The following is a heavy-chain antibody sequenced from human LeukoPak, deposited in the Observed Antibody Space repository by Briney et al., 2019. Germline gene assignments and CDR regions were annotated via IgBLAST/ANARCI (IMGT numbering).Heavy chain of an antibody. CDR3: ARDEDYGSL. Sequence: SETLSLTCTVSGGSISSSSYYWGWIRQPPGKGLEWIGSIYYSGSTYYNPSLKSRVTISVDTSKNQFSLKLSSVTAADTAVYYCARDEDYGSLWGQGTLVTVSS. V-gene: IGHV4-39*07. D-gene: IGHD3-10*01. J-gene: IGHJ4*02. CDR2: IYYSGST. CDR1: GGSISSSSYY.